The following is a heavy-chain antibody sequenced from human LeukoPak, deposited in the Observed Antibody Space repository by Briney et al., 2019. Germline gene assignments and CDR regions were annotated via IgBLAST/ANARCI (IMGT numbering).Heavy chain of an antibody. J-gene: IGHJ4*02. CDR3: ARDRGYCSSTSCYDFDY. CDR1: GYTFTSYG. V-gene: IGHV1-18*01. D-gene: IGHD2-2*03. Sequence: GASVKVSCKASGYTFTSYGISWVRQAPGQGLEWMGWISAYNGNTNYAQKLQGRVTMTTDTSTSTAYMELRSLRSDDTAVYYCARDRGYCSSTSCYDFDYRGQGTLVTVSS. CDR2: ISAYNGNT.